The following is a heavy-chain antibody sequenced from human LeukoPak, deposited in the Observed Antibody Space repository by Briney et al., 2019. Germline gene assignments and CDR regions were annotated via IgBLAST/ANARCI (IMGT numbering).Heavy chain of an antibody. Sequence: GGSLRLSCAASGFTFSSYALHWFSRAPGKGLEWVAVISYDGRYDYYADSVKGRFTISRDNSKNTLYLQMNSLRAEDTAVYYCAREYYHILTGQQNNAFDIWGQGTMVTVSS. D-gene: IGHD3-9*01. J-gene: IGHJ3*02. CDR2: ISYDGRYD. CDR1: GFTFSSYA. CDR3: AREYYHILTGQQNNAFDI. V-gene: IGHV3-30*04.